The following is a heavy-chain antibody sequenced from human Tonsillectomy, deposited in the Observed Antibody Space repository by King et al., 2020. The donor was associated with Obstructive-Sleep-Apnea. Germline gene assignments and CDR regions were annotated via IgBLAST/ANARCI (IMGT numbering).Heavy chain of an antibody. J-gene: IGHJ4*02. CDR3: AKVGGSGSYYGYYFDY. V-gene: IGHV3-30*18. Sequence: VQLVQSGGGVVQPGRSLRLSCAASGFIFSSYGMHWVRRAPGKGLEGVAVISYDGRNKYYADSLKGRFTISRDNSQNTLYLQMNSLRAEDTAVYYCAKVGGSGSYYGYYFDYWGQGTLVTVSS. CDR2: ISYDGRNK. CDR1: GFIFSSYG. D-gene: IGHD3-10*01.